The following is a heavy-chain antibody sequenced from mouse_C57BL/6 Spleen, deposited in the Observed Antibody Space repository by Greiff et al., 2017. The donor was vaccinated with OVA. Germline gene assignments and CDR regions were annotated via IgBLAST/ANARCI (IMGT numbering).Heavy chain of an antibody. D-gene: IGHD2-4*01. CDR1: GYTFTSYW. CDR3: ARIYYDYDGAY. V-gene: IGHV1-50*01. Sequence: QVQLQQPGAELVKPGASVKLSCKASGYTFTSYWMQWVKQRPGQGLEWIGEIDPSDSYTNYNQKFKGKATLTVETSSSTAYMQLSSLTSEDSAVYYCARIYYDYDGAYWGKGTLVTVSA. J-gene: IGHJ3*01. CDR2: IDPSDSYT.